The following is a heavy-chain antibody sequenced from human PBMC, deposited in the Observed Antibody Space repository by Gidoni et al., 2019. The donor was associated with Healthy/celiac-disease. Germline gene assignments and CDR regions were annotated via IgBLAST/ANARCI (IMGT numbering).Heavy chain of an antibody. Sequence: QVQLQESGPGLVKHSQTMSLTCTVPGGSISSGDYYWSWIRPPPGKGLEWFGYIYYSGSPYYHPSLKSRVTISVDTSKNQFSLKLSSVTAADTAVYYCARGPSITMVQGLTFDYWGQGTLVTVSS. D-gene: IGHD3-10*01. CDR1: GGSISSGDYY. V-gene: IGHV4-30-4*01. CDR2: IYYSGSP. CDR3: ARGPSITMVQGLTFDY. J-gene: IGHJ4*02.